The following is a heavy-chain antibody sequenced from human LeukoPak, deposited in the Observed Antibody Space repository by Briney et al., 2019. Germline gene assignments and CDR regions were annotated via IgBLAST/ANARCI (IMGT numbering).Heavy chain of an antibody. Sequence: ASVKVSCKTSGYPFTTWEINWVRQAAGQGLEWMGWVHPSGNTAYAQKFQGRVTMTRDTSISTAYMELSGLRSDDTAVYYCARDAHFDYWGQGTLVTVSS. J-gene: IGHJ4*02. CDR3: ARDAHFDY. CDR1: GYPFTTWE. V-gene: IGHV1-8*01. CDR2: VHPSGNT. D-gene: IGHD2-2*01.